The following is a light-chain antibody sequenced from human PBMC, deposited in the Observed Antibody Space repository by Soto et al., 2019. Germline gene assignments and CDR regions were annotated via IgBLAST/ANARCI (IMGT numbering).Light chain of an antibody. CDR3: SSYSRTTTL. V-gene: IGLV2-14*01. CDR1: SPDFG. CDR2: EVS. J-gene: IGLJ2*01. Sequence: QSVLTQPASVSGSPGQSITISCSGISPDFGVSWYQHFPGKAPKLLIFEVSNRPSGVSTRFSGSKSGNMAFLTISGLQSEDEGLYHCSSYSRTTTLFGGGTKVTV.